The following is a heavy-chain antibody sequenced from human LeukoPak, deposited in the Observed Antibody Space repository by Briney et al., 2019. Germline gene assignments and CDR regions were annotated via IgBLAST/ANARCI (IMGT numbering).Heavy chain of an antibody. CDR3: AGDKETTGNGRPNWFDP. D-gene: IGHD1-1*01. CDR1: GYSISSGYY. Sequence: SETLSLTCAVSGYSISSGYYWGWIRQPPGKGLQWIGSIFQRGYSYYNPSLKSRVTISVDTSRNQFSLKLSSVTAADTAVYYCAGDKETTGNGRPNWFDPWGQGTLVTVSA. CDR2: IFQRGYS. J-gene: IGHJ5*02. V-gene: IGHV4-38-2*01.